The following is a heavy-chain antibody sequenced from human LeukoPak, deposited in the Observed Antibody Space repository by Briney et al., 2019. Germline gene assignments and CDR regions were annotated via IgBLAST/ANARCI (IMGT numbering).Heavy chain of an antibody. CDR2: IWYDGSNK. V-gene: IGHV3-33*01. D-gene: IGHD3-10*01. J-gene: IGHJ4*02. CDR1: GFTFSNHG. Sequence: TGGSLRLSCAAPGFTFSNHGMHWVRQAPGKGLDWVAVIWYDGSNKYYADSVKGRFTISRGNSKNTLYLQMNSLRAEDTAVYYCARVGGSGSYYIDYWGQGTLVTVSS. CDR3: ARVGGSGSYYIDY.